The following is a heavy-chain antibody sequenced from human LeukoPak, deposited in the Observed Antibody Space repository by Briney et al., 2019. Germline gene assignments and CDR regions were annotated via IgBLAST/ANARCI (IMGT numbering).Heavy chain of an antibody. V-gene: IGHV1-69*13. Sequence: ASVKVSCKASGGTFSSYAISWVRQAPGQGLEWMGGIIPIFGTANYAQKFQGRVTITADESTSTAYMELSSLRSEDTAVYYCARGLLTGYPPYWFDPWGQGTLVTVSS. D-gene: IGHD3-9*01. CDR1: GGTFSSYA. CDR2: IIPIFGTA. J-gene: IGHJ5*02. CDR3: ARGLLTGYPPYWFDP.